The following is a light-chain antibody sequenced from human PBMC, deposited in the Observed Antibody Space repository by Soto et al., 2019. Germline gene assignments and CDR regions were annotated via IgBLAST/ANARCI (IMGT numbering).Light chain of an antibody. V-gene: IGKV2-28*01. CDR3: MQPLQTPYT. CDR1: QSLLYSNGNNY. CDR2: LAS. J-gene: IGKJ2*01. Sequence: DIVMTQSPLSLPVTPGEPASISCRSSQSLLYSNGNNYLDWYVQKPGQSPQLLIYLASSRASGVPDRFSGSGSGKDFTLKISRVEAEDVGVYYCMQPLQTPYTFDQGTKLEIK.